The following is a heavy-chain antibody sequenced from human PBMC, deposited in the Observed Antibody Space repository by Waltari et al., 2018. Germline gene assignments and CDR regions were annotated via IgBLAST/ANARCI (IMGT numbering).Heavy chain of an antibody. CDR1: GGSFSGYY. CDR2: INHSGST. D-gene: IGHD6-25*01. J-gene: IGHJ3*02. V-gene: IGHV4-34*01. CDR3: ARRPDAFDI. Sequence: QVQLQQWGAGLLKPSETLSLTCAVYGGSFSGYYWSWIGQPPGKGLEWIGEINHSGSTNYNPSLKSRVTISVDTSKNQFSLKLSSVTAADTAVYYCARRPDAFDIWGQGTMDTVSS.